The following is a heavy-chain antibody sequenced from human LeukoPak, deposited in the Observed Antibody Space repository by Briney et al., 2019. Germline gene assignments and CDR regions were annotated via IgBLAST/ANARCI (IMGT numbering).Heavy chain of an antibody. CDR1: GFTFDDYA. V-gene: IGHV3-9*01. Sequence: PGGSLRLSCAASGFTFDDYAMHWVRQAPGKGLEWVSGISWNSGSIGYADSVKGRFTISRDNAKNSLYLQMNSLRAEDTAVYYCTTDLYCSGGSCYNYWGQGTLVTVSS. CDR2: ISWNSGSI. CDR3: TTDLYCSGGSCYNY. D-gene: IGHD2-15*01. J-gene: IGHJ4*02.